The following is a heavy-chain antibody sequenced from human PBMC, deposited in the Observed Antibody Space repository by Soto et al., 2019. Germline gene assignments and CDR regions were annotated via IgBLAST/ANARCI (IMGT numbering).Heavy chain of an antibody. D-gene: IGHD1-26*01. CDR1: GDSVSSKSAA. V-gene: IGHV6-1*01. J-gene: IGHJ5*01. CDR2: TYYMSKSST. Sequence: QVQLQQSGPGLVKPSQTLSLTCAISGDSVSSKSAAWNWIRQSPSRGLEWLGRTYYMSKSSTDYAVSVRSRITLNPDTSKNQFSLQLNSVTPEDTAVYYCTRALSGSYDSWGQGTLVTVSS. CDR3: TRALSGSYDS.